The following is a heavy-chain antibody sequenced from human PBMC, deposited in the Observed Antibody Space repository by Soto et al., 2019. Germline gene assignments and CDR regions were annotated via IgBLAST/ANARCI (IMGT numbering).Heavy chain of an antibody. CDR3: ALWFGEPGYYYYYYMDV. V-gene: IGHV3-21*01. CDR1: GFTFSSYS. D-gene: IGHD3-10*01. J-gene: IGHJ6*03. Sequence: EVQLVESGGGLVKPGGSLRLSCAASGFTFSSYSMNWVRQAPGKGLEWVSSISSSSSYIYYADSVKGRFTISRDNAKNSLYLQMNSLRAEDTAVYYCALWFGEPGYYYYYYMDVWGKGTTVTVSS. CDR2: ISSSSSYI.